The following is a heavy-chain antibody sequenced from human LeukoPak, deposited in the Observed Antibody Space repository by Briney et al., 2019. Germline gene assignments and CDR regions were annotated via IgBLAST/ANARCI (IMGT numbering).Heavy chain of an antibody. CDR3: TRLTGDLTFEY. V-gene: IGHV3-73*01. CDR2: IRSKANGYAT. CDR1: GFTFSDSA. Sequence: PGRSMRLSCAASGFTFSDSAMHWVRQASGKGLEWIGRIRSKANGYATAYAASVKDRFTISRDDSKNTAYLQMNSLKTEDTAVYHCTRLTGDLTFEYWGQGTPVTVSS. D-gene: IGHD1-14*01. J-gene: IGHJ4*02.